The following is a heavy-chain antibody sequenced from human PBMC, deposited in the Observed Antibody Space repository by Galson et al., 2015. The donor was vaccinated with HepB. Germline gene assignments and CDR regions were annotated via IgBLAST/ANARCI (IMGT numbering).Heavy chain of an antibody. J-gene: IGHJ3*02. CDR2: INPNSGGT. CDR3: ARSPYSSSWWAFDI. CDR1: GYTFTGYY. D-gene: IGHD6-13*01. Sequence: SVKVSCKASGYTFTGYYMHWVRQAPGQGLEWMGRINPNSGGTNYAQKFQGRVTMTRDTSISTAYMELSRLRSDDTVVYYCARSPYSSSWWAFDIWGQGTMVTASS. V-gene: IGHV1-2*05.